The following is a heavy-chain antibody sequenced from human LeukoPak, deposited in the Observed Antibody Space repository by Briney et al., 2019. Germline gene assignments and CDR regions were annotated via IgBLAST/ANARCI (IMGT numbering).Heavy chain of an antibody. J-gene: IGHJ6*02. D-gene: IGHD3-16*01. CDR3: ARSGGHYGMDV. CDR2: ISSSSSYI. V-gene: IGHV3-21*01. CDR1: GFTFSSYA. Sequence: GGSLRLSCAASGFTFSSYAMSWVRQAPGKGLEWVSSISSSSSYIYYADSVKGRFTISRDNAKNSLYLQMNSLRAEDTAVYYCARSGGHYGMDVWGQGTSVTVSS.